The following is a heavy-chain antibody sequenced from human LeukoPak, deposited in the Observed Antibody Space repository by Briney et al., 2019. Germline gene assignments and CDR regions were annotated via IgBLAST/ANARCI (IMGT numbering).Heavy chain of an antibody. CDR3: AKEHDSSGYYYVPYYYYYGMDV. CDR1: GFTVSSTH. D-gene: IGHD3-22*01. J-gene: IGHJ6*02. Sequence: PGGSLRLSCAASGFTVSSTHMVWVRQAPGKGLEWVSVTYTGGNSYYADSVKGRFTISRDNSKNTLYLQMNSLRAEDTAVYYCAKEHDSSGYYYVPYYYYYGMDVWGQGTTVTVSS. CDR2: TYTGGNS. V-gene: IGHV3-53*05.